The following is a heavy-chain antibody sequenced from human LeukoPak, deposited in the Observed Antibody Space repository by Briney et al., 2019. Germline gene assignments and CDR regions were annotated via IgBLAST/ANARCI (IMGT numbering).Heavy chain of an antibody. CDR3: ARDLGYCSGGSCYPRGFDY. D-gene: IGHD2-15*01. V-gene: IGHV3-64*04. J-gene: IGHJ4*02. Sequence: GGSLRLSCSASGFTFSSYAMHWVRQAPGKGLEYVSGISSNGGSTYYADSVKGRFTISRDNSKNTLYLQMNSLRAEDTAVYYCARDLGYCSGGSCYPRGFDYWGQGTLVAVSS. CDR2: ISSNGGST. CDR1: GFTFSSYA.